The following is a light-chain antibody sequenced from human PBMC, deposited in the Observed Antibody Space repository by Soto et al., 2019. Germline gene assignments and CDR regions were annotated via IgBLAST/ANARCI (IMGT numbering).Light chain of an antibody. CDR1: QSIDNF. CDR2: AAS. Sequence: DIQMTQSPSSLSASVGDRVTITCRPSQSIDNFLNWYQQKPGKAPNLLIYAASSLQSGVSSRFSGSGSGTDFTLTISSLQPDDSATYYCQQSYSLPYTFGQGTKVDIK. CDR3: QQSYSLPYT. V-gene: IGKV1-39*01. J-gene: IGKJ2*01.